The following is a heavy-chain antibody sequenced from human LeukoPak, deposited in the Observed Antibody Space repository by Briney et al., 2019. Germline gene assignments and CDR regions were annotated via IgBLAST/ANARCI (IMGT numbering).Heavy chain of an antibody. CDR2: TYCRSKWYN. CDR1: GDSVSSNSAS. CDR3: ARGYSGMTEALFQS. V-gene: IGHV6-1*01. J-gene: IGHJ4*02. D-gene: IGHD3-22*01. Sequence: SQTLSLTCAISGDSVSSNSASWNWIRQSPSGGLEWLGRTYCRSKWYNDYAASVRGRITINADTPNNQVSLHLNSVTPEDTAVYFCARGYSGMTEALFQSRGQGTLVTVSS.